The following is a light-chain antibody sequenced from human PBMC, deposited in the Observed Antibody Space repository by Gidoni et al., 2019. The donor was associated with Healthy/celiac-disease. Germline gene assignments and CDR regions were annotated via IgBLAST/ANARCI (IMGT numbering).Light chain of an antibody. CDR1: QGISSY. CDR3: QQLNSYPRT. J-gene: IGKJ4*01. V-gene: IGKV1-9*01. CDR2: AAA. Sequence: DIQLTQSPSFLSASVGDIFTITCRASQGISSYLAWYQQKPGKATKCLIYAAATLQSGVPSRFSGSGAGTECTLTIISLQPEEFATDDCQQLNSYPRTFGGGTKVEIK.